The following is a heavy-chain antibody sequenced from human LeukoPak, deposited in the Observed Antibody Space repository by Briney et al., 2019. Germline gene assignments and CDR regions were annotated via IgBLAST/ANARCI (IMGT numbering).Heavy chain of an antibody. CDR1: GFTFSNYW. D-gene: IGHD3-3*01. CDR3: ARTLSTTIFGVDPFDY. CDR2: INQDGSEI. Sequence: GGSLRLSCAASGFTFSNYWMSWVRQAPGKGLEWLANINQDGSEIYYVDSVKGRFTISRDNGKNSLYLQMNNLRVEDTAVYYCARTLSTTIFGVDPFDYWGQGTLVTVSS. J-gene: IGHJ4*02. V-gene: IGHV3-7*01.